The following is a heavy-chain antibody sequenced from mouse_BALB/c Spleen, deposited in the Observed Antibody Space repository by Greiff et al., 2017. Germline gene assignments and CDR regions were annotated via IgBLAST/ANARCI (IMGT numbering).Heavy chain of an antibody. CDR2: IDPENGNT. Sequence: EVQLQQSGAELVRPGALVKLSCKASGFNIKDYYMHWVKQRPEQGLEWIGWIDPENGNTIYDPKFQGKASITADTSSNTAYLQLSSLTSEDTAVYYCAIGSITVVALTYYAMDYWGLGTSDTASS. CDR1: GFNIKDYY. J-gene: IGHJ4*01. CDR3: AIGSITVVALTYYAMDY. D-gene: IGHD1-1*01. V-gene: IGHV14-1*02.